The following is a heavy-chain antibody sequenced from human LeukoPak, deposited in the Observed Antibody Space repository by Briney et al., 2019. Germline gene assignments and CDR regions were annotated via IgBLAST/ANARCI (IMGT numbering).Heavy chain of an antibody. CDR1: GFTFSSHL. V-gene: IGHV3-74*01. CDR2: ISSDGTYT. CDR3: ARDQLAYSGYDTLFDY. Sequence: PGGSLRLSCAASGFTFSSHLMHWVRQAPGKGLVWVSRISSDGTYTNYADSVRGRFTISRDNAKNTLYLQMNSLRAEDTAVYYCARDQLAYSGYDTLFDYWGQGTLVTVSS. D-gene: IGHD5-12*01. J-gene: IGHJ4*02.